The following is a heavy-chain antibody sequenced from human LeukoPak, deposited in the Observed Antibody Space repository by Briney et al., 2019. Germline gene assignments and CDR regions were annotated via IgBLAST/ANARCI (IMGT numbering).Heavy chain of an antibody. V-gene: IGHV3-30*18. CDR3: AKDGSSSSFDY. Sequence: PGGSLRLSCAASGFTFSSYGMHWVRQAPGKGLKWVAVISYDGSNKYYADSVKGRFTISRDNSKNTLYLQMNSLRAEDTAVYYCAKDGSSSSFDYWGQGTLVTVSS. CDR2: ISYDGSNK. J-gene: IGHJ4*02. D-gene: IGHD6-13*01. CDR1: GFTFSSYG.